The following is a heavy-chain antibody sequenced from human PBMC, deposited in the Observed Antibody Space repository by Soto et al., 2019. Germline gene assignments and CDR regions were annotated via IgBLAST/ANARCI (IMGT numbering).Heavy chain of an antibody. CDR3: AREMGACSDSSCYPGPYDS. V-gene: IGHV4-30-4*01. D-gene: IGHD3-16*01. Sequence: SETLSLTCTVSGGSIGSGDYYWSWIRQPPGKGLEWIGYIDYSGSTYYKPSLKSRVTISLDTSKRQFSLNLSSVTAADTAVYYCAREMGACSDSSCYPGPYDSWGQGTLVTVSS. CDR1: GGSIGSGDYY. J-gene: IGHJ5*02. CDR2: IDYSGST.